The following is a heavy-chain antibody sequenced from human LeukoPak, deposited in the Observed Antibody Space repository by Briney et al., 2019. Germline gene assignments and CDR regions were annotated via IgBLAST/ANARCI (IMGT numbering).Heavy chain of an antibody. V-gene: IGHV4-59*01. J-gene: IGHJ4*02. D-gene: IGHD4-17*01. Sequence: TSETLSLTCTVSGGSISSYYWSWIRQPPGKGLEWIGYIYYSGSTNYNPSLKSRVTISVDTSKNQFSLKLGSVTAADTAVYYCASSTVTLAPFDYWGQGTLVTVSS. CDR2: IYYSGST. CDR1: GGSISSYY. CDR3: ASSTVTLAPFDY.